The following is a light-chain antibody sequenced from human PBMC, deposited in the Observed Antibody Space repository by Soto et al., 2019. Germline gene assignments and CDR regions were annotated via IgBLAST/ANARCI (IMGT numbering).Light chain of an antibody. CDR3: QQYNNWPTT. J-gene: IGKJ1*01. Sequence: ELVMAQSPSTLSVSPGERATLSCRASQSVSSILAWYQQKPGQAPRLLIYGASTRATGIPARFSGSGSGAEFTLTISSLQSEDFAVYYCQQYNNWPTTFGQGTKVDIK. CDR2: GAS. CDR1: QSVSSI. V-gene: IGKV3-15*01.